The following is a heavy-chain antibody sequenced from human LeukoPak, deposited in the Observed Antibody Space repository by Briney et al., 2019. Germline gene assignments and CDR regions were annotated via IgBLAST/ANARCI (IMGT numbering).Heavy chain of an antibody. V-gene: IGHV4-34*01. Sequence: SETLSLTCAVYGGSFSGYYWSWIRQPPGKGLEWIGEINHSGSTNYNPSLKSRVTISVDTSKNQFSLKLGSVTAADTAVYYCAAVAYCGGDCYSMDYWGQGTLVTVST. D-gene: IGHD2-21*02. CDR1: GGSFSGYY. J-gene: IGHJ4*02. CDR2: INHSGST. CDR3: AAVAYCGGDCYSMDY.